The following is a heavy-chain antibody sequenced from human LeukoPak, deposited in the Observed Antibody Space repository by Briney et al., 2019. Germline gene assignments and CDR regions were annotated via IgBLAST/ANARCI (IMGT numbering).Heavy chain of an antibody. CDR2: IYPGDSDT. Sequence: GESLKISCKGSGYSFTSYWIGWVRQMPGKGLEWMGIIYPGDSDTRYSPSFQGQVTISADKSISTAYLQWSSLKASDTAMYYCASWVGYSSSWPYYFDSWGQGTLVTVSS. D-gene: IGHD6-13*01. CDR3: ASWVGYSSSWPYYFDS. V-gene: IGHV5-51*01. CDR1: GYSFTSYW. J-gene: IGHJ4*02.